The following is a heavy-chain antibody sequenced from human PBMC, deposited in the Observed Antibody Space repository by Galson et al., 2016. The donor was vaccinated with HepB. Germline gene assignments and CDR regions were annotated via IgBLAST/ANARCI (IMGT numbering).Heavy chain of an antibody. V-gene: IGHV4-31*03. CDR1: GVSISSGGYY. CDR3: ARRLRGAVTIPPLDY. J-gene: IGHJ4*02. Sequence: TLSLTCTVSGVSISSGGYYWSWIRQHPGRGLEWIGYIYYSGGTYYNPSLKSRLTISLDTSKNQFSLKLSSVTAADTAVYYCARRLRGAVTIPPLDYWGQGTLVTVSS. D-gene: IGHD4-17*01. CDR2: IYYSGGT.